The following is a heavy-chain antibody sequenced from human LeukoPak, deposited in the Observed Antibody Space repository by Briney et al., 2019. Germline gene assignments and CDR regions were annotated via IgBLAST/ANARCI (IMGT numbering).Heavy chain of an antibody. CDR2: ISSSGGST. J-gene: IGHJ4*02. Sequence: PGGSLRLSCAVSGITLSNYGMSWVRQAPGKGLEWVAGISSSGGSTYYADSVKGRFTISRDYSKNTLYLQMNSLRAEDTAVYYCAKDLYTYGTTPLDYWGQGTLVTVSS. CDR1: GITLSNYG. D-gene: IGHD5-18*01. CDR3: AKDLYTYGTTPLDY. V-gene: IGHV3-23*01.